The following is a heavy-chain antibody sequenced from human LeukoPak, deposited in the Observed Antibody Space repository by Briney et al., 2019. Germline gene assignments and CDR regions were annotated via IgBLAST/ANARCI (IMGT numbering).Heavy chain of an antibody. CDR2: ITSADAT. J-gene: IGHJ4*02. V-gene: IGHV3-23*01. Sequence: GGFLRLSCAASGFTFSSYAMTWVRQAPGKGLEWVSTITSADATYYANSVKGRLTISRDNSNNTLYLQMSSLRAEDTALYYCAKDLDMATISYFDYWGQGTLVTVSS. CDR1: GFTFSSYA. CDR3: AKDLDMATISYFDY. D-gene: IGHD5-24*01.